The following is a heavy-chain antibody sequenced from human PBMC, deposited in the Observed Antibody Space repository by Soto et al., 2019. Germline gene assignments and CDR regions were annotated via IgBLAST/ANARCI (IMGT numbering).Heavy chain of an antibody. CDR2: INSDGSST. CDR3: ARAYDFWSGHTTVGYYYGMDV. V-gene: IGHV3-74*01. Sequence: GGSLRLSCAASGFTFSSYWMHWVRQAPGKGLVWVSRINSDGSSTSYADSVKGRFTISRDNAKNTLYLQMNSLRAEDTAVYYCARAYDFWSGHTTVGYYYGMDVWGQGTTVTVSS. CDR1: GFTFSSYW. D-gene: IGHD3-3*01. J-gene: IGHJ6*02.